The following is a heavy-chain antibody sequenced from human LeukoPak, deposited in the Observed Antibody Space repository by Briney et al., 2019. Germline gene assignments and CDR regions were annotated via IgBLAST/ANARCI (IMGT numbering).Heavy chain of an antibody. CDR3: AKDGLAVAGRIDY. Sequence: GGSLRLSCAASGFTFSSYGMHWVRQAPGKGLEWVSVISYVGSNKYSADSVKGRFTISRDNSKNTLFLQMNSLRAEDTAVYYCAKDGLAVAGRIDYWGQGTLVTVSS. CDR2: ISYVGSNK. CDR1: GFTFSSYG. V-gene: IGHV3-30*18. J-gene: IGHJ4*02. D-gene: IGHD6-19*01.